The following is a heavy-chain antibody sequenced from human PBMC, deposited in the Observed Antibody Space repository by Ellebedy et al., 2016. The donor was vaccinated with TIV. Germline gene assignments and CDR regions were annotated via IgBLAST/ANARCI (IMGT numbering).Heavy chain of an antibody. V-gene: IGHV3-73*01. Sequence: GESLKISCAASGFTFSGFAIHFVRQASGKGLEWVGRIRSKANNYATEYTASVKGRFTISSDDSKNTAYLQMNSLKADDTAVYYCTRPAATYYGMDVWGQGTTVTVSS. CDR3: TRPAATYYGMDV. J-gene: IGHJ6*02. D-gene: IGHD6-25*01. CDR2: IRSKANNYAT. CDR1: GFTFSGFA.